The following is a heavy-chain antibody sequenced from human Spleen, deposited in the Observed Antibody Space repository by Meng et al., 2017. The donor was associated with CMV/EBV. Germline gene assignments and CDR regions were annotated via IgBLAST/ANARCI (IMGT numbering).Heavy chain of an antibody. D-gene: IGHD6-19*01. CDR2: IYYSGST. V-gene: IGHV4-61*01. J-gene: IGHJ6*02. Sequence: GSLRLSCTVSGGSVSSGSYYWSWIRQPPGKGLEWIGYIYYSGSTNYNPSLKSRVTISVDTSKNQFSLKLSSVTAADTAVYYCARGSEGDYYYYGMDVWGQGTTVTVSS. CDR1: GGSVSSGSYY. CDR3: ARGSEGDYYYYGMDV.